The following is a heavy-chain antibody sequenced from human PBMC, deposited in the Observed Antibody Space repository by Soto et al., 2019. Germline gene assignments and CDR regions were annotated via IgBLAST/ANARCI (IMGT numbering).Heavy chain of an antibody. J-gene: IGHJ6*02. D-gene: IGHD1-26*01. V-gene: IGHV1-2*02. Sequence: QVQLVQSGAEVKKPGASVKVSCKASGYTFTGYYMHWVRQAPGQGLEWMGWINPNSGGTNYAQKFQGRVTMTRDTSISTAYMELSRLRSDDTAVYYCARDAPRHTPWDGMDVWGQGTTVTVSS. CDR2: INPNSGGT. CDR3: ARDAPRHTPWDGMDV. CDR1: GYTFTGYY.